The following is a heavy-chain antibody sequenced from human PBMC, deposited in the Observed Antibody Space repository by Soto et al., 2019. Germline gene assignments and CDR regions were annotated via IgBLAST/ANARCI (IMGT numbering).Heavy chain of an antibody. V-gene: IGHV3-74*01. D-gene: IGHD3-22*01. CDR1: GFTFSNYY. CDR3: ARDGDGTTGYYQDY. J-gene: IGHJ4*01. Sequence: GGSLRLSCAASGFTFSNYYMHWVRQAPGKGLVWVSRVNSDESSTSYADSVKGRFTISRDNAKKTLYLQMNSLRAEDTAVYYSARDGDGTTGYYQDYWGHGTLVTVSS. CDR2: VNSDESST.